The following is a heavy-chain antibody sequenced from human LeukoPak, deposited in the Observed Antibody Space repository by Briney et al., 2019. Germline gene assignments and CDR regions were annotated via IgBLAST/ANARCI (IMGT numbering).Heavy chain of an antibody. V-gene: IGHV1-46*01. Sequence: ASVKVSCKASGGTFSSYAISWVRQAPGQGLEWMGIINPSGGSTSYAQKFQGRVTMTRDTSTSTVYMELSSLRSEDTAVYYCARGYSGSYYNDYWGQGTLVTVSS. CDR3: ARGYSGSYYNDY. CDR2: INPSGGST. D-gene: IGHD1-26*01. CDR1: GGTFSSYA. J-gene: IGHJ4*02.